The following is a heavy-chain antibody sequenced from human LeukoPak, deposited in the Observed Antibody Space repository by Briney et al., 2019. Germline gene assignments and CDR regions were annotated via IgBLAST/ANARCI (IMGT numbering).Heavy chain of an antibody. D-gene: IGHD2-15*01. J-gene: IGHJ4*02. CDR2: ISTEIGNT. V-gene: IGHV1-18*01. CDR3: ARDRYGYCGGGSCFLFDY. Sequence: GASVKVSCKASGYSFHDLGISWVRQAPGQGLEWMGWISTEIGNTNYAQRLQGRVTMTRDTSTSTVYMELTSLTSDDTAVYYCARDRYGYCGGGSCFLFDYWGQGTLVTVSS. CDR1: GYSFHDLG.